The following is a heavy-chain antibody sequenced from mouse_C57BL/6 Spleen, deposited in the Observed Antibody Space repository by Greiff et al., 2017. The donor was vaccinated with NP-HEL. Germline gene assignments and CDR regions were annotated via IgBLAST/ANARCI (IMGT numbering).Heavy chain of an antibody. J-gene: IGHJ4*01. D-gene: IGHD2-1*01. Sequence: QVQLQQPGAELVKPGASVKMSCKASGYTFTSYWITWVKQRPGQGLEWIGDIYPGSGSTNYNEKFKSKATLTVDTSSSTAYMQLSSLTSEDSAVYYCARSGGNYYAMDYWGQGTLVTVSS. V-gene: IGHV1-55*01. CDR3: ARSGGNYYAMDY. CDR2: IYPGSGST. CDR1: GYTFTSYW.